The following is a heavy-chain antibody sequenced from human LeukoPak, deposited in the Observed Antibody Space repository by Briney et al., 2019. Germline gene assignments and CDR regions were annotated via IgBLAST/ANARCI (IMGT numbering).Heavy chain of an antibody. V-gene: IGHV4-34*01. J-gene: IGHJ5*02. CDR2: INHSGST. D-gene: IGHD2-2*01. CDR1: GGSFSGYY. Sequence: PSETLSLTCAVYGGSFSGYYWSWIRQPPGKGLEWIGEINHSGSTNYIPSLKSRVTISVDTSKNQFSLKLSSVTAADTAVYYCARGLLYCSSTSCYWSNWFDPWGQGTLVTVSS. CDR3: ARGLLYCSSTSCYWSNWFDP.